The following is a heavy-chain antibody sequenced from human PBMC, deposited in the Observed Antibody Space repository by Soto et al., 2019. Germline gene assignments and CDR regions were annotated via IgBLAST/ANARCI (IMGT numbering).Heavy chain of an antibody. CDR1: GYSFTSYW. V-gene: IGHV5-51*01. J-gene: IGHJ6*02. CDR3: ARHLRIAAAGTYYYYGMDV. Sequence: GESLKISCKGSGYSFTSYWIGWVRQMPGKGLEWMGIIYPGDSDTRYSLSFQGQVTISADKSISTAYLQWSSLKASDTAMYYCARHLRIAAAGTYYYYGMDVWGQGTTVTVSS. CDR2: IYPGDSDT. D-gene: IGHD6-13*01.